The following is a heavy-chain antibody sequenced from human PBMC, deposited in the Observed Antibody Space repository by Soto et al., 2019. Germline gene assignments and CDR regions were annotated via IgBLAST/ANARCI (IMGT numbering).Heavy chain of an antibody. J-gene: IGHJ4*02. CDR3: ASVNWNDNGHYFDY. Sequence: GASVKVSCKASGYTFTGYYMHWVRQAPGQGLEWMGWINPNSGGTNYAQKFQGRVTMTRDTSISTAYMELSRLRSDDTAVYYCASVNWNDNGHYFDYWGQGTLVTVSS. D-gene: IGHD1-20*01. CDR1: GYTFTGYY. CDR2: INPNSGGT. V-gene: IGHV1-2*02.